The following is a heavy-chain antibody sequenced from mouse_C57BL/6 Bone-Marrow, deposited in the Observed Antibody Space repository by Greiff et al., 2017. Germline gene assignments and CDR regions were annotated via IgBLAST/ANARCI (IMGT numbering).Heavy chain of an antibody. CDR1: GFTFSSYG. Sequence: EVKLLESGGDLVKPGGSLKLSCAASGFTFSSYGMSWVRQTPDKRLEWVATISSGGSYTYYPDSVKGRFTISRDTAKNTLYLQISSLKSEDTAMYYCARQPYWGQGTLVTVSA. V-gene: IGHV5-6*01. CDR2: ISSGGSYT. CDR3: ARQPY. J-gene: IGHJ3*01.